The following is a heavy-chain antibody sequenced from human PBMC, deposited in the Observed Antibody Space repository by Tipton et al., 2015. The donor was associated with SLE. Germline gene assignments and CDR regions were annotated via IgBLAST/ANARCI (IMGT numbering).Heavy chain of an antibody. J-gene: IGHJ4*02. D-gene: IGHD3-22*01. Sequence: VQLVQSGGGLVPPGGSLRLSCAASGFTFSGSAANWVRQASGKGLEWVGRIRTKSNRYATAYAASVQGRFTISRDDSNNMVFLQMNSLKIDDTAVYYCSSPPHDHTYYGDYWGPGTLVTVSS. CDR2: IRTKSNRYAT. CDR3: SSPPHDHTYYGDY. V-gene: IGHV3-73*01. CDR1: GFTFSGSA.